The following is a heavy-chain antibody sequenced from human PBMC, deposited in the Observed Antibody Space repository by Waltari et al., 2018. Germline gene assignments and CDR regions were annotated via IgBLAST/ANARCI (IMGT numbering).Heavy chain of an antibody. D-gene: IGHD4-17*01. V-gene: IGHV4-59*01. CDR2: IYYSGST. J-gene: IGHJ6*02. CDR3: ARYGDYYYGMDV. Sequence: QVQLQESGPGLVTPSETLSLTCTVPGGSISIYYWRWIRQPPGKGLEWIGYIYYSGSTNYNPSLKSRVTISVDTSKNQFSLKLSSVTAADTAVYYCARYGDYYYGMDVWGQGTTVTVSS. CDR1: GGSISIYY.